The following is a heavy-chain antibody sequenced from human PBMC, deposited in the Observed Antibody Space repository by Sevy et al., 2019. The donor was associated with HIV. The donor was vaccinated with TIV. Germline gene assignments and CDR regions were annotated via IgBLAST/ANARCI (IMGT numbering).Heavy chain of an antibody. CDR1: GYTFTRYG. CDR3: ARDRNNYDSSGYPKGMDV. J-gene: IGHJ6*02. V-gene: IGHV1-18*01. CDR2: ISGNSGDT. D-gene: IGHD3-22*01. Sequence: ASVKVSCKASGYTFTRYGIAWVRQAPGQGLEWMGWISGNSGDTNYAQKLQGRVTMTTETSTSTAYMELKSLRSDETAVYYCARDRNNYDSSGYPKGMDVWGQGTTVTVSS.